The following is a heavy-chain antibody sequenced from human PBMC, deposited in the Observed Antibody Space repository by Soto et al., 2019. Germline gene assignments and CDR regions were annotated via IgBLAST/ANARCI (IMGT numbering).Heavy chain of an antibody. V-gene: IGHV4-30-2*01. CDR2: MYHSGST. J-gene: IGHJ5*02. CDR3: ARARSYNYYYDSIENGFDP. Sequence: SETLSLTCAVSGGSISSGGYSWSWIRQPPGKGLEWIGYMYHSGSTYYNPSLKSRVTISVDRSKNQFSLKLSSVTAADTAVYYCARARSYNYYYDSIENGFDPWGQGTLVTVSS. D-gene: IGHD3-22*01. CDR1: GGSISSGGYS.